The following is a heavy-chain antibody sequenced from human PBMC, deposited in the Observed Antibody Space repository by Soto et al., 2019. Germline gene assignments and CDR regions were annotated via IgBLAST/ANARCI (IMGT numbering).Heavy chain of an antibody. D-gene: IGHD2-2*02. V-gene: IGHV4-34*01. J-gene: IGHJ5*02. CDR2: INHSGST. CDR1: GGSFSCYY. CDR3: ARGRYCSSTSCYRIGGSWFDP. Sequence: SETLSLTCAVYGGSFSCYYWSWIRQPPGKGLEWIGEINHSGSTNYNPSLKSRVTISVDTSKNQFSLKLSSVTAADTAVYYCARGRYCSSTSCYRIGGSWFDPWGQGTLVTVSS.